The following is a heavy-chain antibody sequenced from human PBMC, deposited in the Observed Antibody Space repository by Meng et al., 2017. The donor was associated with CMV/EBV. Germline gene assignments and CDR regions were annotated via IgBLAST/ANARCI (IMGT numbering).Heavy chain of an antibody. J-gene: IGHJ4*02. V-gene: IGHV1-69*01. D-gene: IGHD6-19*01. CDR3: ARGLVSGWTRAFEH. Sequence: ASGGTVSSHVINWVRQAPGQGIEWMGGIIPTFGKAKNIQKFHGRVTLTADESTGIAYMELSSLTSEDTAVYYCARGLVSGWTRAFEHWGQGTLVTVSS. CDR2: IIPTFGKA. CDR1: GGTVSSHV.